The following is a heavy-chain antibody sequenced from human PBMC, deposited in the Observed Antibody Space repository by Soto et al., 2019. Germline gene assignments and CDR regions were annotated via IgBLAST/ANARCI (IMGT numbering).Heavy chain of an antibody. V-gene: IGHV1-69*04. J-gene: IGHJ6*03. CDR1: GGTFSSYT. D-gene: IGHD6-13*01. CDR3: ARDEGPIGQRLVQNYYYYMDV. CDR2: IIPILGIA. Sequence: GASVKVSCKASGGTFSSYTISWVRQAPGQGLEWMGRIIPILGIANYAQKFQGRVTITADKSTSTAYMELSSLRSEDTAVYYCARDEGPIGQRLVQNYYYYMDVWGKGTTVTVSS.